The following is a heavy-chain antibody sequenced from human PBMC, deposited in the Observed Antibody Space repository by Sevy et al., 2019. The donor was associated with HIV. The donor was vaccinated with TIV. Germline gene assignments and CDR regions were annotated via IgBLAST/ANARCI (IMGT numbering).Heavy chain of an antibody. V-gene: IGHV3-49*03. CDR2: IRTNSHEPYGWTT. D-gene: IGHD5-12*01. CDR1: GFTFGDYA. CDR3: TRALATADTPEYYFDY. Sequence: GGSLRLSCTSSGFTFGDYAMSWFRQAPGKGLEWVAFIRTNSHEPYGWTTEYAASVKGRFTISRDDSKSIAYLQMNSLKTEDTALYYCTRALATADTPEYYFDYWGQGILVTVSS. J-gene: IGHJ4*02.